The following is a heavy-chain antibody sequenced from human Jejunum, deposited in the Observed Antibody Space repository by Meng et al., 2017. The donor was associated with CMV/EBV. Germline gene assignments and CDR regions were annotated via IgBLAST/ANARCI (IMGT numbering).Heavy chain of an antibody. V-gene: IGHV5-51*01. CDR1: GFDFTSYW. J-gene: IGHJ5*02. CDR3: TKMVFSAYNWFDP. Sequence: GSGFDFTSYWIGWVRQKPGKGLELMGIIYPRDSDTRYSPSFEGQVTMSADPSINTTYLHWSSLKASDTAVYYCTKMVFSAYNWFDPWGQGTLVTVSS. CDR2: IYPRDSDT. D-gene: IGHD2-8*01.